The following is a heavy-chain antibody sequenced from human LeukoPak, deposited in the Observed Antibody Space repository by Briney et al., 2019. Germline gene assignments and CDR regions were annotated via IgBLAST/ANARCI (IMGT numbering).Heavy chain of an antibody. CDR2: ISGSGGST. J-gene: IGHJ4*02. V-gene: IGHV3-23*01. CDR3: ANMKDTAMVLFDY. Sequence: GGSLRLSCAASGFAFSIYAMSWVRQAPGKGLEWVSAISGSGGSTYYADSVKGRFTISRDNSKNTLYLQMNSLRAEDTAVYYCANMKDTAMVLFDYWGQGTLVTVSS. CDR1: GFAFSIYA. D-gene: IGHD5-18*01.